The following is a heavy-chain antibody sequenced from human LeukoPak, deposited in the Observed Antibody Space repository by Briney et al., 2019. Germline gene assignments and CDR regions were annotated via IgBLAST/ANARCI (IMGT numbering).Heavy chain of an antibody. D-gene: IGHD1-14*01. Sequence: SVKVSCKASGGTFSSYAISWVRQAPGQGLEWMGGIIPIFGTANYAQEFQGRVTITTDESTSTAYMELSSLRSEDTAVYYCARVFVGHQAPPGYFDYWGQGTLVTVSS. CDR2: IIPIFGTA. CDR3: ARVFVGHQAPPGYFDY. V-gene: IGHV1-69*05. J-gene: IGHJ4*02. CDR1: GGTFSSYA.